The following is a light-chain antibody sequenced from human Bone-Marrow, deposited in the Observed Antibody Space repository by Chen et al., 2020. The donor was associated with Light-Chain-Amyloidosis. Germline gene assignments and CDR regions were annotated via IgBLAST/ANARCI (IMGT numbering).Light chain of an antibody. J-gene: IGKJ1*01. Sequence: EIVLTQSPASLSLAPGERATLSCRASQSIATYLAWLQQRPGQPPRVLMYDASTRATGIPARFSGSGSGTDFTLTVSSLEPEDFAVYYCQQRSSWPTFGQGTRVE. V-gene: IGKV3-11*01. CDR3: QQRSSWPT. CDR1: QSIATY. CDR2: DAS.